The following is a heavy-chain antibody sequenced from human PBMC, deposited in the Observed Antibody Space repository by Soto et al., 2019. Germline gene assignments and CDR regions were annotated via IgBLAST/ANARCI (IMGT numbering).Heavy chain of an antibody. CDR3: AHSRYCSSTSCYDVYWFDP. V-gene: IGHV2-5*01. CDR1: GFSLSTSGVG. CDR2: MYWNDDK. J-gene: IGHJ5*02. Sequence: QITLKESGPTLVKPTQTLTLTCTFSGFSLSTSGVGVGWIRQPPGKALEWLALMYWNDDKRYSPSLKSRLTITKDTSKNRVVLKMTNMDPVDTATYYGAHSRYCSSTSCYDVYWFDPWGQGTLVTVS. D-gene: IGHD2-2*01.